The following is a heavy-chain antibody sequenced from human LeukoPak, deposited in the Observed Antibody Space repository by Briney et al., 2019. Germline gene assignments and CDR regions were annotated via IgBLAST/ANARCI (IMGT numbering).Heavy chain of an antibody. D-gene: IGHD5-12*01. Sequence: ASVKVSCKASGYTFTSYGISWVRQAPGQGLEWMGWSSGYNGNTNYAQKFQGRVTMTRDTSISTAYMELSRLRSDDTAVYYRARDLYSGYDLERNDYWGQGTLVTVSS. V-gene: IGHV1-18*01. CDR2: SSGYNGNT. CDR3: ARDLYSGYDLERNDY. CDR1: GYTFTSYG. J-gene: IGHJ4*02.